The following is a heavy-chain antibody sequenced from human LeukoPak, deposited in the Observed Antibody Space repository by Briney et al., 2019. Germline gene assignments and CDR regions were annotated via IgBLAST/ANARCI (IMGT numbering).Heavy chain of an antibody. CDR3: VKRIQSALAAGY. CDR2: ISGSGGNT. V-gene: IGHV3-23*01. CDR1: GFIFSNYA. J-gene: IGHJ4*02. D-gene: IGHD5-18*01. Sequence: GGSLRLSCAASGFIFSNYALSWVRQAPGKGLEWVSDISGSGGNTYYAKSVRGRFTISRDNSKNTLYLQMNSLRAGDTAIYYCVKRIQSALAAGYWGQGALVTVSS.